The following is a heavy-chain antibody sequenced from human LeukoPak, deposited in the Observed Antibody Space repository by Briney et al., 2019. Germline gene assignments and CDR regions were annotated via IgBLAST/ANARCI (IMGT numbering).Heavy chain of an antibody. CDR3: ARGGSGYDIDY. Sequence: GGSLRLSCAASGFTFSSYAMSWVRQAPGKGLEWVSAISGSGGSTYYADSVKGRFTISRDNSENTLYLQMNSLRAEDTAVYYCARGGSGYDIDYWGQGTLVTVSS. CDR2: ISGSGGST. V-gene: IGHV3-23*01. CDR1: GFTFSSYA. J-gene: IGHJ4*02. D-gene: IGHD5-12*01.